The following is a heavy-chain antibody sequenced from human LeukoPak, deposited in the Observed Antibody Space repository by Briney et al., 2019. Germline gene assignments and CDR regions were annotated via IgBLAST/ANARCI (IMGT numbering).Heavy chain of an antibody. CDR3: ARDAAYSSSWYRGLNWFDP. D-gene: IGHD6-13*01. J-gene: IGHJ5*02. CDR2: INHSGST. CDR1: GGSFSGYY. Sequence: SETLSLTCAVYGGSFSGYYWSWIRQPPGKGLEWIGEINHSGSTNYNPSLKSRVTISVDTSKNQFSLKLSSVTAADTAVYYCARDAAYSSSWYRGLNWFDPWGQGTLVTVSS. V-gene: IGHV4-34*01.